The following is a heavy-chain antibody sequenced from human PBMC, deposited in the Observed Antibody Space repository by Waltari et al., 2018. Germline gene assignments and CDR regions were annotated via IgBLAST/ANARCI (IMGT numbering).Heavy chain of an antibody. D-gene: IGHD3-3*01. J-gene: IGHJ4*02. CDR1: GYPFRDYD. Sequence: QMQLVQSGAEVKKPGASVKVDCKASGYPFRDYDINWVRQAPGHGLEWMGWINPKSGNTVSAQNFQDRVTITRDPSTSTVYMELSSLRSDDAAVYYCARVHYDFWSGYYIWGQGTLVTVPS. CDR3: ARVHYDFWSGYYI. CDR2: INPKSGNT. V-gene: IGHV1-8*02.